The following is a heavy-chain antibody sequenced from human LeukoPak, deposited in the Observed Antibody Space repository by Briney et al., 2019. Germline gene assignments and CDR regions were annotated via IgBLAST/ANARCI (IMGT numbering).Heavy chain of an antibody. Sequence: PSETLSLTCAVYGGSFSGYYWSWIRQPPGKGLEWIGEINHSGSTNYNPSLKSRVTISVDTSKNQFSLKLSSVTAADTAVYYCARAIVGATFAFDIWGQGTMVTVSS. CDR3: ARAIVGATFAFDI. V-gene: IGHV4-34*01. J-gene: IGHJ3*02. D-gene: IGHD1-26*01. CDR2: INHSGST. CDR1: GGSFSGYY.